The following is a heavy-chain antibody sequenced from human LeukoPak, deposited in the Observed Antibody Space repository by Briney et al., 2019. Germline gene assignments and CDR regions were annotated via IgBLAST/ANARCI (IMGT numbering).Heavy chain of an antibody. J-gene: IGHJ4*02. CDR2: IYYRGST. D-gene: IGHD6-19*01. CDR3: ARVGSSGLVTFYYFDY. V-gene: IGHV4-59*01. Sequence: GSLRLSCAASGFIFSDYGMSWIRQPPGKGLEWIWYIYYRGSTNYNPSLKSRVTISVDTSKNEFSLKLSSVTAADRAVYYCARVGSSGLVTFYYFDYWGQGTLVTVSS. CDR1: GFIFSDYG.